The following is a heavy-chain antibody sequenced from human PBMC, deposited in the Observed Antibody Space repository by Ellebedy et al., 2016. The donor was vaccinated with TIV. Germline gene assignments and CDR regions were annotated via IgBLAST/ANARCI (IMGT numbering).Heavy chain of an antibody. CDR1: GGSISSSSYY. CDR2: IYYSGST. V-gene: IGHV4-39*07. CDR3: ARKKVGYHPVDY. J-gene: IGHJ4*02. D-gene: IGHD5-12*01. Sequence: SETLSLTCTVSGGSISSSSYYWGWIRQPPGKGLEWIGSIYYSGSTYYNPSLKSRVTISLDTSKNQFSLKLSSVTAADTAVYYCARKKVGYHPVDYWGQGTLVTVSS.